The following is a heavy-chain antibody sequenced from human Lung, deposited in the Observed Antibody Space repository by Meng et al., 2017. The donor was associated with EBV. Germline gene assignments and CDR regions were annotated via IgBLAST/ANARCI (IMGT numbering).Heavy chain of an antibody. D-gene: IGHD3-16*01. J-gene: IGHJ4*02. Sequence: YGPGLVEPSLTLSLTCAVSGYSISSCGYSWSWIRQPPGGGLEWIGYIFNNGNSFYKPSLKSRVTMSIDTSKNEFSLKVTSLSAADTAVYYCARSSVWVNTFDYWGQGTLVTVSS. CDR1: GYSISSCGYS. CDR2: IFNNGNS. CDR3: ARSSVWVNTFDY. V-gene: IGHV4-30-2*01.